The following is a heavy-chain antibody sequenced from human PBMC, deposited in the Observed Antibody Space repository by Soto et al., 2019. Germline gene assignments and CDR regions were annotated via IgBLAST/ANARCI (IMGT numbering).Heavy chain of an antibody. CDR3: ARDMKDIVVVVAAIPGDYYYGMDV. CDR2: INAGNGNT. Sequence: ASVKVSCKASGYTFTSYAMHWVRQAPGQRLEWMGWINAGNGNTKYSQKFQGRVTITRDTSASTAYMELSSLRSEDTAVYYCARDMKDIVVVVAAIPGDYYYGMDVWGQGTTVTVSS. V-gene: IGHV1-3*01. J-gene: IGHJ6*02. D-gene: IGHD2-15*01. CDR1: GYTFTSYA.